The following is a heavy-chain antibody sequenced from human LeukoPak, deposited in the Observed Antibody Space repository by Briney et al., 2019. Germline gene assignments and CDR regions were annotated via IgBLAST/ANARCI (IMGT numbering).Heavy chain of an antibody. D-gene: IGHD6-19*01. CDR2: IIPIFGIA. CDR1: GGTFSSYA. J-gene: IGHJ1*01. Sequence: SVKVSGKASGGTFSSYAISWVRQAPGQGLEWMGRIIPIFGIANYAQKFQGRVTITADKSTSTAYMELSSLRSEDTAVYYCARDLAAVAEFQHWGQGTLVTVSS. CDR3: ARDLAAVAEFQH. V-gene: IGHV1-69*04.